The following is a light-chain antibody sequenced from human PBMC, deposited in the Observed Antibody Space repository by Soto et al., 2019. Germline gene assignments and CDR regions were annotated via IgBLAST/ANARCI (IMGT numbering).Light chain of an antibody. Sequence: QSVLTQPASVSGSPGQSITISCSGTRSDIGSYNYVAWYRQFPGKAPKILIYGVSNRPSGVSSRFSGSKSGNTASLTISGLQAEDEADYYCIPYTGSSTSYVFGSGTKVTVL. CDR3: IPYTGSSTSYV. CDR2: GVS. V-gene: IGLV2-14*01. CDR1: RSDIGSYNY. J-gene: IGLJ1*01.